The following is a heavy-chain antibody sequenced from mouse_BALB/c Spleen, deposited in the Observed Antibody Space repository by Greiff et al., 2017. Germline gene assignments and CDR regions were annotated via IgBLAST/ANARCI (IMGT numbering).Heavy chain of an antibody. CDR3: ARDGDGNAMDD. V-gene: IGHV1-82*01. D-gene: IGHD3-3*01. Sequence: QVQLQQSGPELVKPGASVKISCKASGYAFSSSWMNWVKQRPGQGLEWIGRIYPGDGDTNYNGKFKGKATLTADKSSSTAYMQLSSLTSVDSAVYFCARDGDGNAMDDWGQGTSVTVSS. CDR2: IYPGDGDT. CDR1: GYAFSSSW. J-gene: IGHJ4*01.